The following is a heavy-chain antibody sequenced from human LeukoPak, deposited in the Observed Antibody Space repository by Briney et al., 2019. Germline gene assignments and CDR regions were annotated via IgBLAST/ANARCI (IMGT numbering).Heavy chain of an antibody. J-gene: IGHJ4*02. Sequence: GGSLRLSCAASGFTFSNAWMSWVRQAPGKGLEWVGRIKSKTDGGTTDYAAHVKGRFTISRDDSKNTLYLQMNSLKTEDTAVYYCTTGITMIVVVGYYFDYWGQGTLVTVSS. V-gene: IGHV3-15*01. CDR1: GFTFSNAW. CDR2: IKSKTDGGTT. D-gene: IGHD3-22*01. CDR3: TTGITMIVVVGYYFDY.